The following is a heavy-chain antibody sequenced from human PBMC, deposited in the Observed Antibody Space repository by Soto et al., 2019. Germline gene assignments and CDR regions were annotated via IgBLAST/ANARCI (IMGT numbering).Heavy chain of an antibody. J-gene: IGHJ6*02. CDR3: ARAQPVAETLLWEYYGMDV. D-gene: IGHD1-26*01. V-gene: IGHV1-69*02. CDR2: IIPILGIA. Sequence: KLSCKSSRGTFSSYTLSWPRHAPGKGLEWMGRIIPILGIANYAQKFQGRVTITGDTSTSTVYMELSSLRYEDTAVYYCARAQPVAETLLWEYYGMDVWGQGTTVTVSS. CDR1: RGTFSSYT.